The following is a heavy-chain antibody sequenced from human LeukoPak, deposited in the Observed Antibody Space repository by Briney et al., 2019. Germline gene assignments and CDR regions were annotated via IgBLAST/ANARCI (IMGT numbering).Heavy chain of an antibody. CDR3: ARRGYSYYFDY. V-gene: IGHV4-39*01. D-gene: IGHD5-18*01. Sequence: SETLSLTCTVSGGSISSSSYYWGWIRQPPGKGLEWIGSIYYGGSTYYDPSLKSRVTISVDTSKNQFSLKLSSVTAADTAVYYCARRGYSYYFDYWGQGTLVTVSS. CDR1: GGSISSSSYY. J-gene: IGHJ4*02. CDR2: IYYGGST.